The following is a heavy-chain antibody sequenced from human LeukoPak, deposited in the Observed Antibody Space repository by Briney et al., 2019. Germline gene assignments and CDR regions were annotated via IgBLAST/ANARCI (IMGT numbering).Heavy chain of an antibody. D-gene: IGHD2-21*01. CDR1: GFTFSSYE. CDR2: IYRGDIT. V-gene: IGHV3-66*01. CDR3: ARIPGGYYYYMDV. Sequence: GGSLRLSCAASGFTFSSYEMNWVRQAPGKGLEWVSVIYRGDITYYADSVKGRFTIFRDNSKNTLYLQMNRMRAEDTAVYYCARIPGGYYYYMDVWGKGTTVTISS. J-gene: IGHJ6*03.